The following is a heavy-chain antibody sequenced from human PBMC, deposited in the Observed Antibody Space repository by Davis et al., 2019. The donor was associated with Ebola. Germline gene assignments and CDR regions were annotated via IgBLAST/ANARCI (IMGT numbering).Heavy chain of an antibody. V-gene: IGHV4-34*01. CDR3: ARRADRRGGMDV. D-gene: IGHD6-13*01. J-gene: IGHJ6*02. Sequence: PSETLSLTCAVYGGSFSGYYWSWIRQPPGKGLEWIGEINHSGSTNYNPSLKSRVTMSVDTSKNQFSLKLSSVTAADTAVYYCARRADRRGGMDVWGQGTTVTVSS. CDR2: INHSGST. CDR1: GGSFSGYY.